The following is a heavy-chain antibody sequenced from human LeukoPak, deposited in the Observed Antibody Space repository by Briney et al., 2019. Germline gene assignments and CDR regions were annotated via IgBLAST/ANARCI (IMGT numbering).Heavy chain of an antibody. J-gene: IGHJ4*02. CDR1: GFTFNTYG. D-gene: IGHD3-22*01. CDR2: MRYGESDT. V-gene: IGHV3-30*02. CDR3: ARDFEEYYYDSSGYIGY. Sequence: GGSLRLSCAASGFTFNTYGMHWVRQVPGKGLEWMAFMRYGESDTYYTDSVKGRFTISRDNAKNSLYLQMNSLRAEDTAVYYCARDFEEYYYDSSGYIGYWGQGTLVIVSS.